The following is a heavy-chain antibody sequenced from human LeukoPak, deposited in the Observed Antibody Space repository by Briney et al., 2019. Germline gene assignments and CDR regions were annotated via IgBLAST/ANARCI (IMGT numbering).Heavy chain of an antibody. J-gene: IGHJ4*02. CDR1: GGSISSGGYY. CDR3: TREVGPTYYYDSSGYSGFDY. Sequence: TSSETLSLTCTVSGGSISSGGYYWSWIRQHPGKGLEWIGYIYYSGSTYYNPSLKSRVTISVDTSKNQFSLKLSSVTAADTAVYYCTREVGPTYYYDSSGYSGFDYWGQGTLVTVSS. CDR2: IYYSGST. D-gene: IGHD3-22*01. V-gene: IGHV4-31*03.